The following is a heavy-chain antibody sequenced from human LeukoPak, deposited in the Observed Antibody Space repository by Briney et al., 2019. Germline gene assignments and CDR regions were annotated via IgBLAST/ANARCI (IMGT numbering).Heavy chain of an antibody. CDR3: AREGSSCIDP. V-gene: IGHV3-74*01. Sequence: PGGSLRLSCAASGFTFSSYWMHWVRQAPGKGLVWVSRINGDGSSTSYADSVKGRFTISRDNAKNTLYLQMNSLRAEDTAVYYCAREGSSCIDPWGQGTLVTVSS. J-gene: IGHJ5*02. D-gene: IGHD6-13*01. CDR1: GFTFSSYW. CDR2: INGDGSST.